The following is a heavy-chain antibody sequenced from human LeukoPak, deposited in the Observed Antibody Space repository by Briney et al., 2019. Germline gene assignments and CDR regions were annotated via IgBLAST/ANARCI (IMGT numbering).Heavy chain of an antibody. J-gene: IGHJ6*04. V-gene: IGHV3-33*01. D-gene: IGHD4-17*01. Sequence: GRSLRLSCAASGFTFSSYGMHWVRQAPGKGLEWVAVIWYDGSNKYYADSVKGRFTISRDNSKNTLYLQMNSLRAEDTAVYYWARALTTVPKTLSTPGKGRDVGAKGPTATVS. CDR3: ARALTTVPKTLSTPGKGRDV. CDR2: IWYDGSNK. CDR1: GFTFSSYG.